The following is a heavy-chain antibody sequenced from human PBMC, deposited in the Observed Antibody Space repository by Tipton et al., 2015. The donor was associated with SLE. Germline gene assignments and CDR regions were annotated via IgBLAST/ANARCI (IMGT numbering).Heavy chain of an antibody. CDR2: IYSGGST. CDR1: GFTVSNNY. CDR3: ATAAAP. V-gene: IGHV3-53*05. J-gene: IGHJ4*02. Sequence: SLRLSCAASGFTVSNNYMSWVRQAPGKGLEWVSIIYSGGSTYYADSVKGRFTISRDSSKNSLYLQMNSLRPEDTAVYYCATAAAPWGQGTLVTVSS.